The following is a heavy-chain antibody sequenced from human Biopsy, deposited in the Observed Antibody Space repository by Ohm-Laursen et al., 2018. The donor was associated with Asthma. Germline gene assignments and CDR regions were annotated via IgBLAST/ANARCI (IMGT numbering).Heavy chain of an antibody. CDR3: ARDGPELPTELDY. CDR2: IFFDGSNK. CDR1: GFTFHNYV. V-gene: IGHV3-30-3*01. D-gene: IGHD1-14*01. J-gene: IGHJ4*02. Sequence: SLRLSCAASGFTFHNYVMHWVRQAPGKGLEWVVGIFFDGSNKYYADSVKGRFTISRDNSKDTLYLQVNSLRGDDTAVYYCARDGPELPTELDYWGPGTLVTVSS.